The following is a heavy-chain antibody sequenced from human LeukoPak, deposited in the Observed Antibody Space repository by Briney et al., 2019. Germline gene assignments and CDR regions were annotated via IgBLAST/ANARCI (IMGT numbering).Heavy chain of an antibody. Sequence: GESLKISCQGSGSSFTNYWIGWVRQLPGKGLKWMGIIYPGDSDARYSPSFQAQVTISADKSNSTAYLQWSSLKASDTAMYYCARRRDLYSGSYYPFDYWGQGTLVTVSS. CDR1: GSSFTNYW. CDR2: IYPGDSDA. V-gene: IGHV5-51*01. CDR3: ARRRDLYSGSYYPFDY. J-gene: IGHJ4*02. D-gene: IGHD1-26*01.